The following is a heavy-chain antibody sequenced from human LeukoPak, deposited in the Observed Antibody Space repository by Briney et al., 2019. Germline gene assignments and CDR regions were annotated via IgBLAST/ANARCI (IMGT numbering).Heavy chain of an antibody. Sequence: GGPLRLSCAASGFTFSSYSMHWVRQAPGKGLEWVSSITSSSSYIYYADSVKGRFTISRDNAKNSLYLQMHSLRAEYTAVYYCARDVESGPFDYWGQGTLVTVSS. V-gene: IGHV3-21*01. J-gene: IGHJ4*02. CDR3: ARDVESGPFDY. CDR1: GFTFSSYS. CDR2: ITSSSSYI. D-gene: IGHD6-25*01.